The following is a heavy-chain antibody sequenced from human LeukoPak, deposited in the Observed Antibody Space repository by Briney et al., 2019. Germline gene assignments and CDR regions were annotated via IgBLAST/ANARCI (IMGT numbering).Heavy chain of an antibody. Sequence: SETLSLTCTVSGGXISSSYCSWIRQPPGKGLEWIGYIDYSGNTNYNPSLKSRVTISVERSKNQFSLKLSSVTAADTAVYYCARATSYGDYVDYWGQGTLVTVSS. CDR2: IDYSGNT. J-gene: IGHJ4*02. D-gene: IGHD4-17*01. CDR3: ARATSYGDYVDY. V-gene: IGHV4-59*08. CDR1: GGXISSSY.